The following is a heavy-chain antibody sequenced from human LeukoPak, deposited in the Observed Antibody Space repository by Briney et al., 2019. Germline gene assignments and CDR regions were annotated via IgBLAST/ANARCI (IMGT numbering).Heavy chain of an antibody. CDR1: GFTFSSYG. D-gene: IGHD2-2*01. V-gene: IGHV3-30*02. Sequence: GGSLRLSCAASGFTFSSYGMHWVRQAPGKGLEWVAFIRYDGSNEYYADSVKGRLTTSRDNSKNTLYLQMNSLRAEDTAVYYCAKSQYQSYFDYWGQGTLVTVSS. CDR2: IRYDGSNE. CDR3: AKSQYQSYFDY. J-gene: IGHJ4*02.